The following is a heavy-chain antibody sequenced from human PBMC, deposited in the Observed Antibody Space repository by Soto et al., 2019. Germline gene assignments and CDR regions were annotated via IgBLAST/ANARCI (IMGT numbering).Heavy chain of an antibody. J-gene: IGHJ4*02. CDR1: GFDFSSYA. D-gene: IGHD1-26*01. V-gene: IGHV3-23*01. CDR3: AKGGGKYYFYYFDS. CDR2: ISGTGGSP. Sequence: GGSLRLSCAASGFDFSSYAMNWVRQAPGKGLEWVSGISGTGGSPYYADSVKGRFTISRDNSKNTVYLQMNSLRAEDTAVYYCAKGGGKYYFYYFDSWGQGTLVTVPQ.